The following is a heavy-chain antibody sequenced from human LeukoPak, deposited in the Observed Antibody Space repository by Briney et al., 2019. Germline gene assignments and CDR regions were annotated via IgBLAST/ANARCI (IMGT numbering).Heavy chain of an antibody. J-gene: IGHJ4*02. D-gene: IGHD6-6*01. Sequence: PGGSLRLSCAASGFTVSSNYMSWVRQAPGKGLEWVSVIYSGGSTNYADSVKGRFTISRDNSKNSLYLQMNSLRAEDTAVYYCARSSSSDYWGQGTLVTVSS. CDR3: ARSSSSDY. CDR1: GFTVSSNY. CDR2: IYSGGST. V-gene: IGHV3-53*01.